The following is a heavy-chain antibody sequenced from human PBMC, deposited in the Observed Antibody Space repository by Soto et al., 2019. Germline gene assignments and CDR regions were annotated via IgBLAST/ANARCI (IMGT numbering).Heavy chain of an antibody. CDR2: MNPNSGNT. CDR1: GYTFTSYD. J-gene: IGHJ5*02. V-gene: IGHV1-8*01. Sequence: QVQLVQSGAEVKKPGASVKVSCKASGYTFTSYDINWVRQATGQGLEWMGWMNPNSGNTGYTQKFQGRVTMTRNTPRNTANIEPSGLRSHDTGVYSCARAPPSTDVLRDFDWSPSNWFDPWGKGTLVTVSS. CDR3: ARAPPSTDVLRDFDWSPSNWFDP. D-gene: IGHD3-9*01.